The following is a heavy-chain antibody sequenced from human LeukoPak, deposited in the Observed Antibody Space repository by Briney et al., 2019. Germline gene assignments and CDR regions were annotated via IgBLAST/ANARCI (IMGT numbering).Heavy chain of an antibody. J-gene: IGHJ5*02. Sequence: GGSLRLSCAASGFTFSSYEMNWVRQAPGKGLEWVSYISSSGSTIYYADSVKGRFTISRDNSKNSLYLQMNSLRTEDTALYYCAKDMAPYGSGDNNWFDPWGQGTLVTVSS. CDR1: GFTFSSYE. D-gene: IGHD3-10*01. CDR3: AKDMAPYGSGDNNWFDP. CDR2: ISSSGSTI. V-gene: IGHV3-48*03.